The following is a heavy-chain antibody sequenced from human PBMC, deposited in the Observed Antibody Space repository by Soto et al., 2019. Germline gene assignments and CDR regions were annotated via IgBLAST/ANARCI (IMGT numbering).Heavy chain of an antibody. J-gene: IGHJ6*02. Sequence: PGGSLRLSCVASGFSFDTYGIHWVRPAPGKGLQWVALISYEGSNTYYADSVRGRFTISRDNSKNTLYLQMNTLRPEDTGVYYCARVTPGNNLYYFSGLDFWGQGTSVTVSS. D-gene: IGHD1-1*01. CDR1: GFSFDTYG. CDR2: ISYEGSNT. CDR3: ARVTPGNNLYYFSGLDF. V-gene: IGHV3-30-3*01.